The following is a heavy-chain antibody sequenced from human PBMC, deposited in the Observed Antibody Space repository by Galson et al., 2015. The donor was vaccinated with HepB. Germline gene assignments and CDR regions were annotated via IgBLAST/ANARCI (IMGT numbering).Heavy chain of an antibody. V-gene: IGHV3-30*18. CDR3: AKEDGYSSSWYEPRRWFDP. CDR2: ISYDGSNK. J-gene: IGHJ5*02. Sequence: SLRLSCAASGFPFSRSGMYWVRQAPGKGLERVAVISYDGSNKYSADSVKGRFTISRDNSKNTLYLQMNSLRAEDTAVYYCAKEDGYSSSWYEPRRWFDPWGQGTLVTVSS. D-gene: IGHD6-13*01. CDR1: GFPFSRSG.